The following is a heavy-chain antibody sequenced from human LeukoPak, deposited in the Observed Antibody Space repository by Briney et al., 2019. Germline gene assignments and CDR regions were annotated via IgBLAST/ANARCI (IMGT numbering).Heavy chain of an antibody. CDR3: AKDSGGDDEWQWLLGYYFDY. CDR1: GFTFSSYG. Sequence: PGGSLRLSCAASGFTFSSYGMHWVRQAPGKGLEWVAVISYDGSNKYYADSVKGRFTISRDNSKNTLYLQMNSLRAEDTAVYYCAKDSGGDDEWQWLLGYYFDYWGQGTLVTVSS. V-gene: IGHV3-30*18. CDR2: ISYDGSNK. D-gene: IGHD6-19*01. J-gene: IGHJ4*02.